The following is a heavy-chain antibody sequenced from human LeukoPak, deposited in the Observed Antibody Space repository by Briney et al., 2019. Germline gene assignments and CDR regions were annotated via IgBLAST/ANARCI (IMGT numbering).Heavy chain of an antibody. D-gene: IGHD5-18*01. CDR1: GFTFSSYA. V-gene: IGHV3-23*01. CDR2: ISGSGGST. J-gene: IGHJ4*02. Sequence: GGSLRLSCAASGFTFSSYAMSWVRQAPGKGLEWVSAISGSGGSTYYADSVKGRFTISRDNSKNTLYLQMNSLRAEDTAVYYCAKPNGYSYGSFFYFDYWGQGTLVTVSS. CDR3: AKPNGYSYGSFFYFDY.